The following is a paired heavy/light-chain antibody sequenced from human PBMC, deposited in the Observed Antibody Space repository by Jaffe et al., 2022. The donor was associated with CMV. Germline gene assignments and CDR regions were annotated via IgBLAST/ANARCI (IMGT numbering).Light chain of an antibody. CDR2: GKN. CDR3: NSRDSSGNHSWV. Sequence: SSELTQDPAVSVALGQTVRITCQGDSLRSYYASWYQQKPGQAPVLVIYGKNNRPSGIPDRFSGSSSGNTASLTITGAQAEDEADYYCNSRDSSGNHSWVFGGGTKLTVL. CDR1: SLRSYY. V-gene: IGLV3-19*01. J-gene: IGLJ3*02.
Heavy chain of an antibody. CDR1: GGSISSSSYY. J-gene: IGHJ1*01. CDR3: ARHNGESVYYDFWSGYYGDPAEYFQH. D-gene: IGHD3-3*01. Sequence: QLQLQESGPGLVKPSETLSLTCTVSGGSISSSSYYWGWIRQPPGKGLEWIGSIYYSGSTYYNPSLKSRVTISVDTSKNQFSLKLSSVTAADTAVYYCARHNGESVYYDFWSGYYGDPAEYFQHWGQGTLVTVSS. CDR2: IYYSGST. V-gene: IGHV4-39*01.